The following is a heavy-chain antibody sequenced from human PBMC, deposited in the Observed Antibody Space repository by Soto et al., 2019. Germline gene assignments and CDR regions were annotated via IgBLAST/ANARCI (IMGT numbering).Heavy chain of an antibody. V-gene: IGHV3-21*01. CDR2: ISSSSSYI. CDR1: GFTFSSYS. CDR3: ARDHRVVLMVYARNYGMDV. D-gene: IGHD2-8*01. Sequence: EVQLVESGGGLVKPGGSLRLSCAASGFTFSSYSMNWVRQAPGTGLEWVSSISSSSSYIYYADSVKGRFTISRDNAKNSLYLQMNSLRAEDTAVYYCARDHRVVLMVYARNYGMDVWGKGTTVTVSS. J-gene: IGHJ6*04.